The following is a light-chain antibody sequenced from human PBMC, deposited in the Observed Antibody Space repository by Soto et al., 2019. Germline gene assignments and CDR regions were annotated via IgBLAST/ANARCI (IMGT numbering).Light chain of an antibody. CDR1: QSVSSN. Sequence: EIVSTQSPATLSVSPGERATLSFRASQSVSSNLAWYQQKPGQAPRLLIYGASTRATGIPDRFSGSGSGTDFTLTISRLDPEDFAVYFCQQYGGSPRTFGQGTKVDIK. CDR2: GAS. J-gene: IGKJ1*01. V-gene: IGKV3-20*01. CDR3: QQYGGSPRT.